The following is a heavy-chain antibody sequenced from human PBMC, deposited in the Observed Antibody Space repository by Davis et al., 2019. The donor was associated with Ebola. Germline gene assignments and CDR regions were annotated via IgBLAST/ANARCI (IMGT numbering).Heavy chain of an antibody. CDR2: ISAYNGNT. J-gene: IGHJ4*02. CDR3: ARDMSILWFGELWG. D-gene: IGHD3-10*01. CDR1: GGTFSSYA. V-gene: IGHV1-18*01. Sequence: AASVKVSCKASGGTFSSYAISWVRQAPGQGLEWMGWISAYNGNTNYAQKLQGRVTMTTDTSTSTAYMELRSLRSDDTAVYYCARDMSILWFGELWGWGQGTLVTVSS.